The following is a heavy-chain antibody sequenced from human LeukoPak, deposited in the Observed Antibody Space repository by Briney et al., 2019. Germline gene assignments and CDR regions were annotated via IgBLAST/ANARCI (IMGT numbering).Heavy chain of an antibody. CDR1: GYTFTGYY. CDR2: INPNSGGT. J-gene: IGHJ4*02. V-gene: IGHV1-2*02. Sequence: ASVKVSCKASGYTFTGYYMHWVRQAPGQGLEWMGWINPNSGGTNYAQKFQGRVTMTRDTSISTAYMELSRLRSDDTAVYYCARDIYVFGGDNPKNFDYGGQGPLVTVSS. D-gene: IGHD3-16*01. CDR3: ARDIYVFGGDNPKNFDY.